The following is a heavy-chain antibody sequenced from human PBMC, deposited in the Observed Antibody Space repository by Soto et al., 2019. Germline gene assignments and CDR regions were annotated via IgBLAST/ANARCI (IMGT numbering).Heavy chain of an antibody. CDR2: ISYDGSNK. J-gene: IGHJ4*02. CDR3: VRDRPGSQHYFDV. D-gene: IGHD3-10*01. V-gene: IGHV3-30*03. Sequence: GGSLTLSCAASGFIFSNYAMHWVRRAPGKGLEWVGLISYDGSNKYYADSMKGRFTISRDNANNKVYLQMNSLRDEDTAVYYCVRDRPGSQHYFDVSGQGNMVTVSS. CDR1: GFIFSNYA.